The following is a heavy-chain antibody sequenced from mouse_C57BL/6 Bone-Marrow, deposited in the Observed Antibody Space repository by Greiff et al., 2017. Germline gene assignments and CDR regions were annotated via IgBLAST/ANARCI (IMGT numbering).Heavy chain of an antibody. V-gene: IGHV1-19*01. CDR1: GYTFTDYY. J-gene: IGHJ1*03. CDR2: INPYNGGT. CDR3: ESYYYGPHWYFDV. Sequence: VQLQQSGPVLVKPGASVKMSCKASGYTFTDYYMNWVKQSHGKSLEWIGVINPYNGGTSYNQKFKGKATLTVDKSSSTAYMELNSLKSEDSAVYYCESYYYGPHWYFDVWGTGTTVTVSS. D-gene: IGHD1-1*01.